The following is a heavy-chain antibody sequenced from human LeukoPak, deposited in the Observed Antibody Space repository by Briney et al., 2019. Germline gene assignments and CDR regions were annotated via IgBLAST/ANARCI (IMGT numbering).Heavy chain of an antibody. D-gene: IGHD6-19*01. CDR3: AKYSSSRLDY. V-gene: IGHV3-23*01. CDR1: GFTFSSYA. Sequence: GGSLRLSCAASGFTFSSYAMSWVRQAPGKGLEWVSTITGSGGGTYYADSVKGRFTISRDNSKNTLYLQMNSLRADDTAVYYCAKYSSSRLDYWGQGTLITVSS. CDR2: ITGSGGGT. J-gene: IGHJ4*02.